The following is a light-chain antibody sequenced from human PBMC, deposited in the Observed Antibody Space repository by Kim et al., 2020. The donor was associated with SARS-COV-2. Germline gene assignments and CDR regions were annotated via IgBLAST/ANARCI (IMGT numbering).Light chain of an antibody. CDR1: NSNIGRNT. CDR2: GNN. Sequence: GQRVTLSCSGSNSNIGRNTVNWYQQLPGTSPKFLIYGNNQRPSGVPDRFSGSKSGTSASLAISGLQSEDEADYYCAAWDDSLHGVIFGGGTQLTVL. CDR3: AAWDDSLHGVI. J-gene: IGLJ2*01. V-gene: IGLV1-44*01.